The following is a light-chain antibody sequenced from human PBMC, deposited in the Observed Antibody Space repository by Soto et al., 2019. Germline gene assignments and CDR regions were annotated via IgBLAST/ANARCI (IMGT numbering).Light chain of an antibody. CDR1: HSVSSS. J-gene: IGKJ1*01. Sequence: EVVMTQSPATLSVSPGERATLSCRSSHSVSSSLAWYQQKPGQAPRLLISGASTRAAGIPARFSGSGSGTEFTLTISRLEPEDFAIYYCQQLDDSQWTFGQGTKVDIK. CDR2: GAS. CDR3: QQLDDSQWT. V-gene: IGKV3-15*01.